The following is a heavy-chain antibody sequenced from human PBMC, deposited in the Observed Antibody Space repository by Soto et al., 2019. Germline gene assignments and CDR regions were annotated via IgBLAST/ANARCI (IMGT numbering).Heavy chain of an antibody. D-gene: IGHD2-15*01. CDR3: ARGLSGYCSGGSCFSEFGY. CDR2: INSDGSST. J-gene: IGHJ4*02. CDR1: GFTFSSYW. Sequence: EVQLVESGGGLVQPGGSLRLSCAASGFTFSSYWMHWVRQAPGKGLVWVSLINSDGSSTSYADSVKGRFTISRDNAKNTLYLQMNSLRAEDTAVYYCARGLSGYCSGGSCFSEFGYWGQGTLVTVSS. V-gene: IGHV3-74*01.